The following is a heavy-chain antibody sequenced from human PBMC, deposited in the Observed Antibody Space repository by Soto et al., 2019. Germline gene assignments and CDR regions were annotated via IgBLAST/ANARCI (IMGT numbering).Heavy chain of an antibody. V-gene: IGHV1-8*02. D-gene: IGHD3-3*01. CDR1: GYTFTGYY. CDR2: MNPNSGNT. CDR3: ARVVTYYDFWSGYYGYYYYGMDV. Sequence: ASVKVSCKASGYTFTGYYMHWVRQATGQGLEWMGWMNPNSGNTGYAQKFQGRVTMTRNTSISTAYMELSSLRSEDTAVYYCARVVTYYDFWSGYYGYYYYGMDVWGQGTTVTVSS. J-gene: IGHJ6*02.